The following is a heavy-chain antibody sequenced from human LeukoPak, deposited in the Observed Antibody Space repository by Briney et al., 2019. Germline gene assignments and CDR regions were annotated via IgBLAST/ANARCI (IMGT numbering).Heavy chain of an antibody. J-gene: IGHJ3*02. CDR1: GVSISSGSYY. Sequence: PSETLSLTCTVSGVSISSGSYYWSWIPQPTGLGLEWIGRIYTGGSTNYNPSLKRRVTISVDTSKNQFSLKLSSVTAADTAVYYCARRYYDSSGYHDAFDIWGQGTMVTVSS. D-gene: IGHD3-22*01. V-gene: IGHV4-61*02. CDR3: ARRYYDSSGYHDAFDI. CDR2: IYTGGST.